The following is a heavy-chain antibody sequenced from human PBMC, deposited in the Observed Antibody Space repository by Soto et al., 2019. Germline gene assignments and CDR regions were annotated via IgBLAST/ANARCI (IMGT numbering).Heavy chain of an antibody. CDR1: GFTFSSYS. Sequence: EVQLVESGGGLVKPGGSLRLSCAASGFTFSSYSMNWVRQAPGKGLAWVSSISSSSSYIYYADSVKGRFTISRDNAKNSLYLQMNSLRAEDTAVYYCARDGTWSTVTLPLYWGQGTLVTVSS. CDR3: ARDGTWSTVTLPLY. V-gene: IGHV3-21*01. J-gene: IGHJ4*02. CDR2: ISSSSSYI. D-gene: IGHD4-17*01.